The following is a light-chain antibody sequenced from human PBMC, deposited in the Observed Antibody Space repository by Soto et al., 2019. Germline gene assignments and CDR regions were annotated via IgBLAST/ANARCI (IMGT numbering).Light chain of an antibody. CDR2: GAS. V-gene: IGKV3-20*01. CDR3: QQYGSSPRT. J-gene: IGKJ1*01. CDR1: QSVSSNY. Sequence: EIVLTQSPGTLSLSPGERATLSCRASQSVSSNYLAWYQQKPGQAPRLLIYGASSRATGIPDKFSGSGSGKDFTLTISRLEPEDFAVYYCQQYGSSPRTFGQGTKVEIE.